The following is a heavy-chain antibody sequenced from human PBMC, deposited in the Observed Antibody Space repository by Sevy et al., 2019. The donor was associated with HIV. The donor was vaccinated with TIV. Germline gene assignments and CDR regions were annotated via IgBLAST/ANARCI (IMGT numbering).Heavy chain of an antibody. V-gene: IGHV3-23*01. CDR3: AKDQGDYVWGTFRDY. CDR2: LSGSGGST. Sequence: GGSLRLSCAAPGFTFSIYAMSWVRQAPGKGLEWVSGLSGSGGSTYYADSVKGRFTISRDNSKNTLYLQMNSLRAEDTAVYYCAKDQGDYVWGTFRDYWGQRTLVTVSS. D-gene: IGHD3-16*02. CDR1: GFTFSIYA. J-gene: IGHJ4*02.